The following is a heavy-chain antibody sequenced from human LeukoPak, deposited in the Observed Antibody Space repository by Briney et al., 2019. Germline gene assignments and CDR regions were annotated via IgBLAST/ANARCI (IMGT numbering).Heavy chain of an antibody. D-gene: IGHD6-6*01. V-gene: IGHV3-21*01. CDR1: GFTFSSYS. Sequence: GGSLRLSCAASGFTFSSYSMTWVRRAPGKGLEWVSSISSSSSYIYYADSVKGRFTISSDNAKNSLYLQMNSLRAEDTAVYYCARDRAGAARPSHYYYGMDVWGQGTTVTVSS. CDR3: ARDRAGAARPSHYYYGMDV. J-gene: IGHJ6*02. CDR2: ISSSSSYI.